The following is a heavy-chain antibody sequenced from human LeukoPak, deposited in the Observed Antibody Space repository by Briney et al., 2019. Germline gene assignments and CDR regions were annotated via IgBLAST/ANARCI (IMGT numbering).Heavy chain of an antibody. Sequence: SETLSLTCTVSGGSISSSSYYWGWIRQPPGKGLEWNGNIYYSGSTYYNPSLKSRVTISVDTSRNQFSLKLSSVTAADTAVYYCARQDYDILTGSSSFDPWGQGTLVTVSS. CDR1: GGSISSSSYY. J-gene: IGHJ5*02. D-gene: IGHD3-9*01. CDR3: ARQDYDILTGSSSFDP. V-gene: IGHV4-39*01. CDR2: IYYSGST.